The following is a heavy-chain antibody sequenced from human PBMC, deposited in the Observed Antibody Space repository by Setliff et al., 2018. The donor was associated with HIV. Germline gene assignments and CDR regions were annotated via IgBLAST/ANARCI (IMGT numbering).Heavy chain of an antibody. Sequence: LPETLSLTCTVSGGSIIDSRYFWGWIRQPPGKGLEWIGSVYYSGITYYSSSLKSRVTVSVDTSRIQFSLKLTSVTAADTAVYKCVRHVWSDDFLVPGWFDSWSQGTLVTVSS. D-gene: IGHD3-3*01. J-gene: IGHJ5*01. V-gene: IGHV4-39*01. CDR3: VRHVWSDDFLVPGWFDS. CDR1: GGSIIDSRYF. CDR2: VYYSGIT.